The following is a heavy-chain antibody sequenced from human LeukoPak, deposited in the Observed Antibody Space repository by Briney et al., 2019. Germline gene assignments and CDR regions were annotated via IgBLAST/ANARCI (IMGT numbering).Heavy chain of an antibody. V-gene: IGHV4-30-4*01. D-gene: IGHD3-10*01. Sequence: PSETLSLTCTVSGGSISSGDYYWNWIRQPPGKGLEWIAYIYYSGSAFYNPSPKSRVTISVDTSKNQFSLTLRSVTAADTAFYYCARDRDYFGSGTSGYFDHWGQGTLVTVSS. CDR1: GGSISSGDYY. CDR2: IYYSGSA. CDR3: ARDRDYFGSGTSGYFDH. J-gene: IGHJ4*02.